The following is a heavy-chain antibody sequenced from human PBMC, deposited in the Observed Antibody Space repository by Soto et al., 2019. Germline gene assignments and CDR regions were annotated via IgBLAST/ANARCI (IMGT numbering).Heavy chain of an antibody. V-gene: IGHV4-59*01. D-gene: IGHD3-3*01. CDR1: CVTIIIYY. J-gene: IGHJ5*02. CDR2: IYYSGST. Sequence: PSETLSITCTVSCVTIIIYYFSCIRQNPGKGLEWIGYIYYSGSTNYNPSLKSRVTISVDTSKNQFSLKLSSVTAADTAVYYCARERGITIFGVAYNWLDPWGQGTLVTVSS. CDR3: ARERGITIFGVAYNWLDP.